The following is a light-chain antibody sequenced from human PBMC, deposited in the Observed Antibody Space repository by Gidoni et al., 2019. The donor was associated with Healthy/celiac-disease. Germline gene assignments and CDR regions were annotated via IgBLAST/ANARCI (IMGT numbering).Light chain of an antibody. J-gene: IGKJ2*01. CDR2: GAS. Sequence: EIVLTQSPGTLSLSPGERPTLSCRASQSVSSSYLAWYQQKPGQAPRLLIYGASSRATGLPDRFSGSGSGTDFTLTISRLEPEDFAVYYCQQYGSSPPMYTFGQGTKLEIK. V-gene: IGKV3-20*01. CDR3: QQYGSSPPMYT. CDR1: QSVSSSY.